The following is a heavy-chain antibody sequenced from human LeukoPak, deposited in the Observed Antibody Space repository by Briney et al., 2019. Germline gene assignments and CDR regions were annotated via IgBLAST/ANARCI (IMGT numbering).Heavy chain of an antibody. CDR3: AKDGMYSSRAGYFQH. CDR1: GFTFSSYA. Sequence: PGGSLRLSCAASGFTFSSYAMSWVRQAPGKGLEWVSVIYRDGSTYYADSVKGRFIVSRDNSKNTLYLQMNSLRAEDTAVYYCAKDGMYSSRAGYFQHWGQGTLVTVSS. V-gene: IGHV3-23*03. D-gene: IGHD6-13*01. CDR2: IYRDGST. J-gene: IGHJ1*01.